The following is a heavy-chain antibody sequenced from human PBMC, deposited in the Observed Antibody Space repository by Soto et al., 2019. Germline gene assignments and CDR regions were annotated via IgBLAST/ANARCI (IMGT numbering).Heavy chain of an antibody. Sequence: EVQLLESGGGLAQPGGSLRLSCAATGFTFSSYAMSWVRQTPGKGLEWVSVISGSGDSTYYADSAKGRFTISRDNSKNTLYLQMNSLRFEDTAVYYWANYDFWSGYNNWFDHWGQGTLVTVSS. CDR3: ANYDFWSGYNNWFDH. CDR1: GFTFSSYA. J-gene: IGHJ5*02. D-gene: IGHD3-3*01. CDR2: ISGSGDST. V-gene: IGHV3-23*01.